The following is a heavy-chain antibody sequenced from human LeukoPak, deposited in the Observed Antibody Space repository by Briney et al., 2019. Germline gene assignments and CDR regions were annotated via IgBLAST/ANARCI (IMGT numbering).Heavy chain of an antibody. V-gene: IGHV3-48*01. J-gene: IGHJ3*02. CDR3: ARDDRAATYDAFDI. CDR2: ISASSSTI. CDR1: GFTVIDYA. D-gene: IGHD2-15*01. Sequence: SGGSLRLSCAASGFTVIDYAMTWVRQAPGKGMEWVSYISASSSTIYYADSVKGRFTISRDNSKNTLYLQMNSLRAEDTAVYYCARDDRAATYDAFDIWGQGTMVTVSS.